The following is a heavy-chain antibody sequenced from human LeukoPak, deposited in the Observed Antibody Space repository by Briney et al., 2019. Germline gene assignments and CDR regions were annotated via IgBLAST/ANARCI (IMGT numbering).Heavy chain of an antibody. CDR2: ITSSSSYI. V-gene: IGHV3-21*01. J-gene: IGHJ4*02. Sequence: GGSLRLSCAAYGFTFSSYAMSWVRQAPGKGLEWVSSITSSSSYIYYADSEKGRFTISRDNAKNSLYLQMNSLRAEGTAMYYRARHRNDYGDYVFAYWGQGTLVTVP. CDR3: ARHRNDYGDYVFAY. CDR1: GFTFSSYA. D-gene: IGHD4-17*01.